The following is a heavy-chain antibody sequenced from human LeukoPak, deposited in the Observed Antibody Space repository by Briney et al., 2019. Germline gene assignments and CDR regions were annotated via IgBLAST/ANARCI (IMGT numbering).Heavy chain of an antibody. Sequence: GGSLRLSCAASGFTFSSYSMNWVRQAPGKGLEWVSSISSSSSYIYYADSVKGRFTISRDNAKNSLYLQMNCLRAEDTAVYYCARGPPSWSGPIDYWGQGTLVTVSS. J-gene: IGHJ4*02. CDR1: GFTFSSYS. CDR3: ARGPPSWSGPIDY. CDR2: ISSSSSYI. D-gene: IGHD6-13*01. V-gene: IGHV3-21*01.